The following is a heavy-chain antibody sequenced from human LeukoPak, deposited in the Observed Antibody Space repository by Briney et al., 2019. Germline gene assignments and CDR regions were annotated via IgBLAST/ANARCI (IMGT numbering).Heavy chain of an antibody. CDR2: ISAYNGNT. D-gene: IGHD3-22*01. V-gene: IGHV1-18*01. J-gene: IGHJ3*02. Sequence: GASVKVSCKASGYTFTSHGISWLRQAPGQGLEWMGWISAYNGNTNYAQKFQGRVTMTTHASTSTAYMELRSLRSDDTAVYYCATGITYYDRSGKAAFDIWGQGTMVTVSS. CDR3: ATGITYYDRSGKAAFDI. CDR1: GYTFTSHG.